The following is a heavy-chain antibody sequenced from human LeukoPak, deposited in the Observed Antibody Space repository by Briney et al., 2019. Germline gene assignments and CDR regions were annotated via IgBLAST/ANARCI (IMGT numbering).Heavy chain of an antibody. CDR2: IRQDGSEK. J-gene: IGHJ4*01. Sequence: TGGSLRLSCEVSGFTFTDYWMNWVRQAPGKGPEWVASIRQDGSEKTYVDSVKGRFTISRDNTKNSLSLQLNGPRAEDTAVYYCARDGTAAGLYFDLWGQGTLVTVSS. D-gene: IGHD6-13*01. CDR3: ARDGTAAGLYFDL. V-gene: IGHV3-7*01. CDR1: GFTFTDYW.